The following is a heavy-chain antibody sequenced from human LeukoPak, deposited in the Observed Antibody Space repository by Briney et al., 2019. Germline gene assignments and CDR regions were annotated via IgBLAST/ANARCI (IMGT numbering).Heavy chain of an antibody. J-gene: IGHJ4*02. CDR3: AKDDIVATMTGAFDY. D-gene: IGHD5-12*01. CDR1: GFTFSSYA. CDR2: ISGSGGST. Sequence: GGSLRLSCAASGFTFSSYAMSWVRQAPGKGLEWVSAISGSGGSTYYADSVKGRFTISRDNSKNTLYLQMNSLRAEDTAVYYCAKDDIVATMTGAFDYWGQGTLVTVSS. V-gene: IGHV3-23*01.